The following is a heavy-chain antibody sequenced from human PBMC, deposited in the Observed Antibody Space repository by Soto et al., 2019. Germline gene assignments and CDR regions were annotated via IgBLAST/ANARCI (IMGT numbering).Heavy chain of an antibody. CDR3: AKGTMIVVVITPWAFDI. J-gene: IGHJ3*02. CDR2: ISGSGGST. D-gene: IGHD3-22*01. Sequence: GASLRLSCAASGFTFSRYAMSWVRQAPGKGLEWVSAISGSGGSTYYADSVKGRFTISRDHSKNTLYLQMNSLRAEDTAVYYCAKGTMIVVVITPWAFDIWGQGTMVTISS. V-gene: IGHV3-23*01. CDR1: GFTFSRYA.